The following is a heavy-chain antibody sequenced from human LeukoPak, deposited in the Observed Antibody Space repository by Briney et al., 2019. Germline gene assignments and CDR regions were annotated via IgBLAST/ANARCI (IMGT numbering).Heavy chain of an antibody. CDR2: INHSGST. CDR3: ALIRSGYSSGWYSYYYYYYMDV. CDR1: GGSFSGYY. J-gene: IGHJ6*03. D-gene: IGHD6-19*01. V-gene: IGHV4-34*01. Sequence: PSETLSLTCAVYGGSFSGYYWSWIRQPPGKGLEWIGEINHSGSTNYNPSLKSRVTISVDTSKNQFSLKLSSVTAADTAVYYCALIRSGYSSGWYSYYYYYYMDVWGKGTTVTVSS.